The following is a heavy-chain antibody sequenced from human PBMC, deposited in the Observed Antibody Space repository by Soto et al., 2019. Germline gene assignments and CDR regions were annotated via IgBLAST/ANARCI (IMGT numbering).Heavy chain of an antibody. Sequence: GGSLRLSCAASGFTFSSYAMSWVRQAPGKGLEWVSAISGSGGSTYYADSVKGRFTISRDNSKNTLYLQMNSLRAEDTDVYYCAKVPDMVVVPGLYFDYWGQGTLVTVSS. V-gene: IGHV3-23*01. CDR1: GFTFSSYA. CDR3: AKVPDMVVVPGLYFDY. D-gene: IGHD2-2*01. CDR2: ISGSGGST. J-gene: IGHJ4*02.